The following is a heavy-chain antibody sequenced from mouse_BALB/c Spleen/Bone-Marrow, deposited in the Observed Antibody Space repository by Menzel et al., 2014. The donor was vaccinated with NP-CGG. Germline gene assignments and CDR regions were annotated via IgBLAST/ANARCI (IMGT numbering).Heavy chain of an antibody. CDR1: GYTFSSYW. CDR3: AGGCDYCSRYEGYAMDY. J-gene: IGHJ4*01. CDR2: ILPGSGST. D-gene: IGHD1-1*01. V-gene: IGHV1-9*01. Sequence: QVQLQQSGAELMKPGASVKISCKATGYTFSSYWIEWVKQRPGHGLEWIGEILPGSGSTNYNEKFKGKATFTADTSSNTAYMQCSSLTSEDSAGYYCAGGCDYCSRYEGYAMDYWGQGTSVTVSS.